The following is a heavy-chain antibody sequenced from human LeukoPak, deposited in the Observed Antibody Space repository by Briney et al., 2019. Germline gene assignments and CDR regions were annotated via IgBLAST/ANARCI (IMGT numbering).Heavy chain of an antibody. Sequence: GGSLRLSCIVSGFTFSSYAMQWVRQAPGKGLEWVSYISRNSGTIYYADSVKGRFTVSRDNGKNSLYLQMNSLRAEDTAVYYCARVKGSSSWPFDYWGQGTLVTVSS. CDR3: ARVKGSSSWPFDY. J-gene: IGHJ4*02. CDR1: GFTFSSYA. V-gene: IGHV3-48*01. CDR2: ISRNSGTI. D-gene: IGHD6-13*01.